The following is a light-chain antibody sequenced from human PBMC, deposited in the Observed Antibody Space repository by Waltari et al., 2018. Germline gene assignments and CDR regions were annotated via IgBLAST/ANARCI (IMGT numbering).Light chain of an antibody. Sequence: DIQMTQSPSSLSASEGDRVTITCQASQDITKYLNWYQQKPEKAHKLLTYDASTLEVGVPSRFSGSVSGTDFTFSISSLQPEDFATYYCQQYDNPLFTFGPGTKVDIK. V-gene: IGKV1-33*01. CDR2: DAS. CDR3: QQYDNPLFT. CDR1: QDITKY. J-gene: IGKJ3*01.